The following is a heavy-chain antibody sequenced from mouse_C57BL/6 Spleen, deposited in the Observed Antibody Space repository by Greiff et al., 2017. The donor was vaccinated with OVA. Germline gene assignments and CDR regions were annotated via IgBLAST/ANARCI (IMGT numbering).Heavy chain of an antibody. D-gene: IGHD1-1*02. CDR3: ARIWSYRPAY. CDR1: GYAFSSSW. Sequence: QVQLQQSGPELVKPGASVKISCKASGYAFSSSWMNWVKQRPGKGLEWIGRIYPGDGDTNYNGKFKGKATLTADKSSSTAYMQLSSLTSEDSAVYFCARIWSYRPAYWGQGTTLTVSA. CDR2: IYPGDGDT. J-gene: IGHJ2*01. V-gene: IGHV1-82*01.